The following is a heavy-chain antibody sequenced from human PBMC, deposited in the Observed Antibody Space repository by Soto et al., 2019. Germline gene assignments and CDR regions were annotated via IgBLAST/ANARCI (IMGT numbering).Heavy chain of an antibody. V-gene: IGHV4-59*01. CDR1: GGSISSYY. CDR2: IYYSGST. J-gene: IGHJ4*02. CDR3: ARDGNVPLYTY. Sequence: SETLSLTCTVSGGSISSYYWSWIRQPPGKGLEWIGYIYYSGSTNYNPSLKSRVTISVDTSKNQFSLKLSSVTAADTAVYYCARDGNVPLYTYWGQGTLVTVSS. D-gene: IGHD2-2*01.